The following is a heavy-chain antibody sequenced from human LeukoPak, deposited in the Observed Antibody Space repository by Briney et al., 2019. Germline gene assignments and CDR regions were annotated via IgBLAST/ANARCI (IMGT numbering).Heavy chain of an antibody. CDR3: ARHSRYSGSLTH. V-gene: IGHV4-34*01. J-gene: IGHJ4*02. CDR1: GGSFSGYY. Sequence: SEILSLTCAVYGGSFSGYYWSWIRQPPGKGLEWIGEINHSGSTNYNPSLKSRVTISVDTSKNQFSLKLSSVTAADTAVYYCARHSRYSGSLTHWGQGTLVTVSS. D-gene: IGHD1-26*01. CDR2: INHSGST.